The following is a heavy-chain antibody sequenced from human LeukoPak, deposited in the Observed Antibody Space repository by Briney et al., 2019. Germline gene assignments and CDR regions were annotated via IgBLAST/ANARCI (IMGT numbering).Heavy chain of an antibody. CDR2: MNQGGSET. D-gene: IGHD6-19*01. J-gene: IGHJ4*02. CDR1: GFTFSNAW. Sequence: GGSLRLSCAVSGFTFSNAWMSWVRQAPGKGLEWVAHMNQGGSETTNVDSVKGRFTISRDDAKNLVFLQMNSLRVEDTAVYYCARDGVAGGFDYWGQGILVTVSS. CDR3: ARDGVAGGFDY. V-gene: IGHV3-7*01.